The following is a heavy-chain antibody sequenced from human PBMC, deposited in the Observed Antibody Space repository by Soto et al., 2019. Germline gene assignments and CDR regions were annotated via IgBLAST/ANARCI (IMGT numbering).Heavy chain of an antibody. CDR3: AIYDSSGSRGFQH. CDR2: IFYSGST. Sequence: QVQLQESGPGLVKPSQTLSLTCTVSGGSISSGVYYWSWIRQHPGKGLEWIGYIFYSGSTYYNPSLKSRVTISVDTSKSQFSLKLSSVTAAYTAVYYCAIYDSSGSRGFQHGGQGTLVTVSS. CDR1: GGSISSGVYY. J-gene: IGHJ1*01. D-gene: IGHD3-22*01. V-gene: IGHV4-31*03.